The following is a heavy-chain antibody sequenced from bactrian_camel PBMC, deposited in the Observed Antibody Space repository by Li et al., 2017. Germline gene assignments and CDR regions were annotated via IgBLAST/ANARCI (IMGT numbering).Heavy chain of an antibody. CDR3: AASGRWCSQPMKVDY. V-gene: IGHV3S40*01. J-gene: IGHJ4*01. D-gene: IGHD2*01. CDR2: GNVAGGSI. CDR1: GNTNTTLC. Sequence: DVQLVESGGESVQVGGSLRLSCAASGNTNTTLCMGWFRQAPGKGLEWVSVGNVAGGSIYYAESVKGRFTIARDNAKNAVYLQMNSLQPDDTGTYSCAASGRWCSQPMKVDYWGQGTQVTVS.